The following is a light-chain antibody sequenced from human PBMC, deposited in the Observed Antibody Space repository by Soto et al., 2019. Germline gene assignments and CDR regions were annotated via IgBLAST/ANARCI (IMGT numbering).Light chain of an antibody. CDR2: DAS. J-gene: IGKJ2*02. Sequence: EIVLTQSPATLSLSPGERATLSCRASQSVSSYLAWYQQKPGQAPRLLIYDASNRATGIPARFSGSGSGTDFTLTISSLEPEDFAVYYCQQRSNWNPTRWTFGQGTKLEIK. V-gene: IGKV3-11*01. CDR1: QSVSSY. CDR3: QQRSNWNPTRWT.